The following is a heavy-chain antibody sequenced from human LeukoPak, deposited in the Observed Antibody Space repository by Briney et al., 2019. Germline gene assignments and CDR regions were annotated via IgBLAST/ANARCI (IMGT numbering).Heavy chain of an antibody. CDR1: GYTFTSYD. J-gene: IGHJ3*02. CDR3: ARVQDRLLRPLDI. CDR2: MNPNSGNT. D-gene: IGHD2-8*01. Sequence: ASVKVSCKASGYTFTSYDINWVRQATGQGLEWMGWMNPNSGNTGYAQKFQGRVTMTRNTSISTAYIELSSLRSEDTAVYYCARVQDRLLRPLDIWGQGTMVTVSS. V-gene: IGHV1-8*01.